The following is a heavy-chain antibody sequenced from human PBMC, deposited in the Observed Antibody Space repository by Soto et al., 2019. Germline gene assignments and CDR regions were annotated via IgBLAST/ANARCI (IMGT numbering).Heavy chain of an antibody. J-gene: IGHJ6*02. V-gene: IGHV4-30-4*01. Sequence: SETLSLTCTVSGGSISSGDYCWSWIRQPPGKGLERIGYIYYSGSTYYNPSLKSRVTISVDTSKNQFSLKLSSVTAADTAVFYCAREFVVVAATDYYYGMDVWGQGTTVTVSS. CDR1: GGSISSGDYC. CDR3: AREFVVVAATDYYYGMDV. CDR2: IYYSGST. D-gene: IGHD2-15*01.